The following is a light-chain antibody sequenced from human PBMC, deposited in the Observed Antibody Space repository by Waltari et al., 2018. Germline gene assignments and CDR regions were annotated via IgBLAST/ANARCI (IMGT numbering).Light chain of an antibody. Sequence: QSALTQPASVSGSPGQSITISCAGTSSDVGNYNVVSWYQQPPGKVPKLIIYEVTQRPSGVSVRFSGSKSGNTASLTISGLQPEDEANYYCCSYAGGGTPRLLFGGGTEVTVL. CDR1: SSDVGNYNV. J-gene: IGLJ2*01. CDR3: CSYAGGGTPRLL. CDR2: EVT. V-gene: IGLV2-23*02.